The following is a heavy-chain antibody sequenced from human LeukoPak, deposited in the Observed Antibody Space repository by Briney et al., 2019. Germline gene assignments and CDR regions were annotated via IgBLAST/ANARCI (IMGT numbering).Heavy chain of an antibody. J-gene: IGHJ6*03. V-gene: IGHV1-69*05. CDR1: GGTFSSYA. CDR3: ARALYDFWSGYYMDV. Sequence: SVKVSCKASGGTFSSYAISWVRQAPGQGLEWMGGIIPIFGTANYAQKFQGRVTITTGESTSTAYMELSSLRSEDTAVYYCARALYDFWSGYYMDVWGKGTTVTVSS. CDR2: IIPIFGTA. D-gene: IGHD3-3*01.